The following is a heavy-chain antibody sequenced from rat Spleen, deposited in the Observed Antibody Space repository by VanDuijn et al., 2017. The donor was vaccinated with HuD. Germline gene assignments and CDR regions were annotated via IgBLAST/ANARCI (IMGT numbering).Heavy chain of an antibody. CDR1: GFSLTSYH. Sequence: QVQLKESGPGLVQPSQTLSLTCTVSGFSLTSYHVSWVRQSPGKGLEWMGVMWSSGSADYNSVLKSRLSISRDTSKNQVFLKMNRLQTEDTAMDVCARGGTIAAIFDYGGQGVMVTVSS. J-gene: IGHJ2*01. CDR2: MWSSGSA. CDR3: ARGGTIAAIFDY. D-gene: IGHD1-2*01. V-gene: IGHV2-43*01.